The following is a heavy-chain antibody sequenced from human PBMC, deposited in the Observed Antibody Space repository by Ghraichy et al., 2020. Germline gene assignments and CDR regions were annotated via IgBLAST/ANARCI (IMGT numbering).Heavy chain of an antibody. CDR2: IDWDDDK. CDR1: GFSLRTNGMR. CDR3: AGIPASRGNDHAFDT. V-gene: IGHV2-70*04. J-gene: IGHJ3*02. D-gene: IGHD5-12*01. Sequence: SGPTLVKPTQTLTLTCTFSGFSLRTNGMRVNWIRQPPGKALEWLARIDWDDDKFYSTSLKTGLTISKETYKNQVALKMTNMDPANKATYYCAGIPASRGNDHAFDTWDQGTLVTVSS.